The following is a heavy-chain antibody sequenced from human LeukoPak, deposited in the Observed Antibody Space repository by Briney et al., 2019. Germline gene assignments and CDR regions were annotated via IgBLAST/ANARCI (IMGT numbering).Heavy chain of an antibody. V-gene: IGHV3-73*01. CDR1: GFTFSGSA. CDR2: IRSKVNNYAS. Sequence: GGSLRLSCAASGFTFSGSAIHWVRQASGKGLEWVGRIRSKVNNYASAYAASVKGRFTISGDDSKNTAYLQMNSLKTEDTAVYFCSSEQTYYFSMDVWGQGTTVTVSS. J-gene: IGHJ6*02. CDR3: SSEQTYYFSMDV. D-gene: IGHD1/OR15-1a*01.